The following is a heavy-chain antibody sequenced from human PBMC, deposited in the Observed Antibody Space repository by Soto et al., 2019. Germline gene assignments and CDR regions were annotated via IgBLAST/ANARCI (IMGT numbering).Heavy chain of an antibody. J-gene: IGHJ5*02. V-gene: IGHV4-34*01. D-gene: IGHD6-6*01. CDR2: INHSGST. CDR1: GGSFSGYY. CDR3: ARGSSSSWFDP. Sequence: PSETLSLPCAVYGGSFSGYYWSWIRQPPGKGLEWIGEINHSGSTNYNPSLKSRVTISVDTSKNQCARKPSSVTAADTAVYDCARGSSSSWFDPWGQGTLVTVSS.